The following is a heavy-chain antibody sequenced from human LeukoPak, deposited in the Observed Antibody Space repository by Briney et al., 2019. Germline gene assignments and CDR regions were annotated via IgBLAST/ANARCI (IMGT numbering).Heavy chain of an antibody. V-gene: IGHV1-2*02. CDR1: GYTFTGYY. D-gene: IGHD6-13*01. J-gene: IGHJ4*02. CDR2: INPNSGGT. CDR3: ARARRHSSWYDY. Sequence: ASVKVSCKASGYTFTGYYMHWVRQAPGQGLEWMGWINPNSGGTNYAQKFQGRVTMTRDTSISTAYMELSSLRSEDTAVYYCARARRHSSWYDYWGQGTLVTVSS.